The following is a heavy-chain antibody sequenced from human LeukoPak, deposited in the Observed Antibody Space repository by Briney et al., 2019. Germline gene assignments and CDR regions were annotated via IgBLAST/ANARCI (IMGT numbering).Heavy chain of an antibody. D-gene: IGHD3-22*01. CDR3: ARFGSSGYYLFAFDI. CDR1: GFTFSSYW. V-gene: IGHV3-74*01. Sequence: PGGSLRLSCAASGFTFSSYWMHWVRQAPGKGLVWVSRINSDGSSTSYADSVKGRFTISRDNAKNTLYLQMNSLRAEDTAVYYCARFGSSGYYLFAFDIWGRGTMVTVSS. J-gene: IGHJ3*02. CDR2: INSDGSST.